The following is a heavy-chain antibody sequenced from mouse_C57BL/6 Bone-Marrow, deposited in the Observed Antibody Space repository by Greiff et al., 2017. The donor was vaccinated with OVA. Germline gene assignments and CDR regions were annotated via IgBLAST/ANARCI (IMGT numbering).Heavy chain of an antibody. V-gene: IGHV1-81*01. CDR1: GYTFTSYG. CDR2: IYPRSGNT. CDR3: ANYYGSSSLFDY. J-gene: IGHJ2*01. Sequence: LVESGAELARPGASVKLSCKASGYTFTSYGISWVKQRTGQGLEWIGEIYPRSGNTYYNEKFKGKATLTADKSSSTAYMELRSLTSEDSAVYFCANYYGSSSLFDYWGQGTTLTVSS. D-gene: IGHD1-1*01.